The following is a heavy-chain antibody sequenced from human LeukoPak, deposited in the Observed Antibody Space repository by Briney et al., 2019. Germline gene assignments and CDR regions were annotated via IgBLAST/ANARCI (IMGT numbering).Heavy chain of an antibody. Sequence: GGSLRLSCAASGFTFSTYSMTWVRQAPGKGLEWVSAINSGGDDKYYADSVRSRFTISRDNSKNTLYLHMNSLRAEDTAVYYCANGAAGRYCTSNICYRWGQGTLVTVSS. CDR2: INSGGDDK. CDR1: GFTFSTYS. D-gene: IGHD2-2*01. V-gene: IGHV3-23*01. J-gene: IGHJ4*02. CDR3: ANGAAGRYCTSNICYR.